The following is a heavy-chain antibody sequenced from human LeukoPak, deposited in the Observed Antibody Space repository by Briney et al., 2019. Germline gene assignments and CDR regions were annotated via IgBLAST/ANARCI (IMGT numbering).Heavy chain of an antibody. CDR3: AKDKTSFYDAMDV. V-gene: IGHV3-9*01. CDR1: GFTFGDYA. J-gene: IGHJ6*02. CDR2: ITWNSGNI. Sequence: GGSLRLSCAASGFTFGDYAMHWVRQAPWKGLEGVSGITWNSGNIVYVDSVKGRFTISRDNAKNSLFLQMNSLRAEDTALYYCAKDKTSFYDAMDVWGQGTTVTVSS. D-gene: IGHD6-6*01.